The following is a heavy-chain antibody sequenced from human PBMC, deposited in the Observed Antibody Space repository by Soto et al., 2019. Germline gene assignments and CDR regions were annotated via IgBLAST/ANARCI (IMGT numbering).Heavy chain of an antibody. J-gene: IGHJ4*02. CDR3: AKDKLHDIRTDFDY. CDR1: GFTFSSYG. CDR2: ISYDGSNK. D-gene: IGHD1-1*01. Sequence: GGSLRLSCAASGFTFSSYGMHWVRQAPGKGLEWVAVISYDGSNKYYADSVKGRFTISRDNSKNTLYLQMNSLRAEDTAVYYCAKDKLHDIRTDFDYWGQGTLVTVSS. V-gene: IGHV3-30*18.